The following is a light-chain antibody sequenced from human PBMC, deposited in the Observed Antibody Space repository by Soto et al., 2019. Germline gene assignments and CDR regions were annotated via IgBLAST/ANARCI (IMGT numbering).Light chain of an antibody. CDR1: QRISNY. CDR2: AAS. V-gene: IGKV1-39*01. J-gene: IGKJ2*01. CDR3: QQSYSTPYT. Sequence: DIQITQSPSSLSASVGDRVTITCRASQRISNYVTWFQQKPGKAPNLLIYAASTLQSGVPLRFSGSGSGTDFTLTITSLQPEDFATYYCQQSYSTPYTFGQGTNLEIK.